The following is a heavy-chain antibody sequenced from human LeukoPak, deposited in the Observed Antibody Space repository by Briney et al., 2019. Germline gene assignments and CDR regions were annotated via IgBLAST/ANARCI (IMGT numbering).Heavy chain of an antibody. Sequence: SETLSLTCTVAGASLNNYHWTWIRQPAGKGLEWIGEINHSGSTNYNPSLKSRVTISVDTSKNQFSLKLSSVTAADTAVYYCARGRYYYDSSGERGCYFDYWGQGTLVTVSS. J-gene: IGHJ4*02. D-gene: IGHD3-22*01. V-gene: IGHV4-34*01. CDR1: GASLNNYH. CDR3: ARGRYYYDSSGERGCYFDY. CDR2: INHSGST.